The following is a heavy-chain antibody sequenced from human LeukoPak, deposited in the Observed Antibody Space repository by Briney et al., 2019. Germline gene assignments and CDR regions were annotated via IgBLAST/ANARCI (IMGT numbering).Heavy chain of an antibody. Sequence: SGPTLVKPTQTLTLTCTFSGFSLSTSGVGVGWIRQPPGKALEWLALIYWDDVKRYSPSLKSRLTITKDTSKNQVVLTMTNMDPVDTATYYCARTTYYGKTFDPWGQGTLVTVSS. D-gene: IGHD3-10*01. CDR3: ARTTYYGKTFDP. V-gene: IGHV2-5*02. J-gene: IGHJ5*02. CDR1: GFSLSTSGVG. CDR2: IYWDDVK.